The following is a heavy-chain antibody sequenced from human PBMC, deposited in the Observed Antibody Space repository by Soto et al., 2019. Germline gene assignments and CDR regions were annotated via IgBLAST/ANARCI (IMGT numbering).Heavy chain of an antibody. Sequence: GGSLRLSCAASGFTFSSYAMSWVRQAPGKGLEWVSAISGIGGSTYYADSVKGRFTISRDNSKNTLYLQMNSLRAEDTAVYYCAKDPYSSGWYDYFDYWGQGTLVTVSS. CDR1: GFTFSSYA. V-gene: IGHV3-23*01. CDR3: AKDPYSSGWYDYFDY. D-gene: IGHD6-19*01. CDR2: ISGIGGST. J-gene: IGHJ4*02.